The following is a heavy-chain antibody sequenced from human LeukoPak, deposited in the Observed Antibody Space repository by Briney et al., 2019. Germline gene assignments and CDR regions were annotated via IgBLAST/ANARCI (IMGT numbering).Heavy chain of an antibody. CDR3: ARVNGDDAFDI. V-gene: IGHV3-7*01. CDR2: MKQDGSEK. CDR1: GFTFSSYW. D-gene: IGHD4-17*01. Sequence: PGGSLRLSCAASGFTFSSYWMSWVRQAPGKGLEWVANMKQDGSEKYYVDSVKGRFTISRDNAKNSLYLQMNSLRAEDTAVYYCARVNGDDAFDIWGQGTMVTVSS. J-gene: IGHJ3*02.